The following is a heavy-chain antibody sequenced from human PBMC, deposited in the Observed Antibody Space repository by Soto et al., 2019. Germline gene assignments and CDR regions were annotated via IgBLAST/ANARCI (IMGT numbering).Heavy chain of an antibody. CDR3: ARVDGAHYYGNGYLGRH. D-gene: IGHD5-18*01. J-gene: IGHJ4*02. CDR2: IKSDGSGT. V-gene: IGHV3-74*01. Sequence: EVQLVDSGGGLVQPGESLTLSCAASGFTFSSDCMHWVRQAPGKGLVWVSRIKSDGSGTYYADSVKGRLTISSDNARNPLDLQMNSLRVEDTAVYFCARVDGAHYYGNGYLGRHWGQGTLVTVSS. CDR1: GFTFSSDC.